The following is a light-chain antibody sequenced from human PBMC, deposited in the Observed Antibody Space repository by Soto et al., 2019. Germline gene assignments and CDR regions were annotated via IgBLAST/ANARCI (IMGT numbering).Light chain of an antibody. CDR3: QQYKDWPTT. J-gene: IGKJ1*01. Sequence: EIVLTQSPATLSLSPWEIATLSCRASQSVSSYLAWYQQKPGQAPRLLIYDASNRATGIPARFSGSGSGTDFTLTISSLEPEDFAVYYCQQYKDWPTTFGQGTKVDIK. CDR2: DAS. CDR1: QSVSSY. V-gene: IGKV3-11*01.